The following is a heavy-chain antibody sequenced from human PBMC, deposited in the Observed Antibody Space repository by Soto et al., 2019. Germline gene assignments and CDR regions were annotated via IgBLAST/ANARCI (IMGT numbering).Heavy chain of an antibody. D-gene: IGHD2-15*01. Sequence: QITLKESGPTLVKPTQTLTLTCTFSGFSLSTSGVGVGWIRQPPGKALEWLALIYWDDDKRYSPSLKSRLTITKDTSKSQVVLTTPDIDPVDKATYYCTHFKTVVVVAAFQEKGYYCDYWGQGTLVTVSS. CDR2: IYWDDDK. J-gene: IGHJ4*02. CDR1: GFSLSTSGVG. CDR3: THFKTVVVVAAFQEKGYYCDY. V-gene: IGHV2-5*02.